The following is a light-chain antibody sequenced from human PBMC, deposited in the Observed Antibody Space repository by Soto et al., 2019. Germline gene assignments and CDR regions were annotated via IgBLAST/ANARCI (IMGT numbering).Light chain of an antibody. CDR2: NNN. CDR1: SSNIGSNT. J-gene: IGLJ1*01. CDR3: AAWDDSLNGLV. V-gene: IGLV1-44*01. Sequence: QSLLTQPPSASGTPGQRVTISCSGSSSNIGSNTVNWYQQLPGTAPKLLIYNNNQRPSGVPDRFSGSKSGTSASLAISGLQSEDEADDYCAAWDDSLNGLVFGTGTKLTVL.